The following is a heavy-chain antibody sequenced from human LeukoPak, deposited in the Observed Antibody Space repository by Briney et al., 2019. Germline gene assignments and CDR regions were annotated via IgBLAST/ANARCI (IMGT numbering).Heavy chain of an antibody. CDR2: IRHDGSNK. J-gene: IGHJ3*02. CDR1: GFTFSSYG. D-gene: IGHD3-9*01. Sequence: TGGSLRLSCAASGFTFSSYGMHWVRPAPGKGLEWVAFIRHDGSNKYYADSVKGRFTISRDNSKNTLYLQMNSLRAEDTAVYYCAKDFLYYDILTGYRDSDAFDIWGQGTMVTVSS. V-gene: IGHV3-30*02. CDR3: AKDFLYYDILTGYRDSDAFDI.